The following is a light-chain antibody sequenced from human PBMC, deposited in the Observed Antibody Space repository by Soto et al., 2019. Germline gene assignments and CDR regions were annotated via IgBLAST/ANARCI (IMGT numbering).Light chain of an antibody. CDR2: AAS. Sequence: DIPMTQSPSSVSASVGDRVTITCRASQGISSWLAWHQQKPGKAPKLLIYAASSLQSGVPSRFSGSGSGTDFTLTISSLQPEDFATYYCQQANSFPWTFGQGTKVEIK. J-gene: IGKJ1*01. CDR3: QQANSFPWT. CDR1: QGISSW. V-gene: IGKV1-12*02.